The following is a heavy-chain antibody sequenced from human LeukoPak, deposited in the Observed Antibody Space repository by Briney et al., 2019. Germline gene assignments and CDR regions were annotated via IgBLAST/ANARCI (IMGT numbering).Heavy chain of an antibody. CDR2: ISSSGSTI. D-gene: IGHD3-10*01. Sequence: GGSLRLSCAASGFTFSSYGMSWVRQAPGKGLEWVSYISSSGSTIYYADSVKGRFTISRDNAKNSLYLQMNSLRAEDTAVYYCARAVSRLWFGELLRPNYYYYYYMDVWGKGTTVTISS. V-gene: IGHV3-48*04. J-gene: IGHJ6*03. CDR1: GFTFSSYG. CDR3: ARAVSRLWFGELLRPNYYYYYYMDV.